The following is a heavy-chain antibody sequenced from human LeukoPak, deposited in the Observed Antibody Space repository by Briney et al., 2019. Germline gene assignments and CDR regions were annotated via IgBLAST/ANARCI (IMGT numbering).Heavy chain of an antibody. Sequence: SETLSLTCAVYGGSFSGYYWSWIRQPPGKGLEWIGEINHSGSTNYNPSLKSRVTISVDTSKDQFSLKLSSVTAADTAVYYCARPRDYVWGSYRHFDYWGQGTLVTVSP. J-gene: IGHJ4*02. V-gene: IGHV4-34*01. CDR1: GGSFSGYY. CDR3: ARPRDYVWGSYRHFDY. D-gene: IGHD3-16*02. CDR2: INHSGST.